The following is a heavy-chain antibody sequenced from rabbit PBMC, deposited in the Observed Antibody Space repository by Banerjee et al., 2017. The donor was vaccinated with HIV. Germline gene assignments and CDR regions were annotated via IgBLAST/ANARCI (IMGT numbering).Heavy chain of an antibody. D-gene: IGHD1-1*01. V-gene: IGHV1S45*01. CDR1: GFDFSSSYW. CDR2: IYAGSSGTT. CDR3: ARDRGTVSDYYYTFNL. J-gene: IGHJ4*01. Sequence: QEQLVESGGGLVQPEGSLTLTCTASGFDFSSSYWICWVRQAPGKGLEWIACIYAGSSGTTYYASWAKGRFTISKTSSTTVTLQMTSLTAADTATYFCARDRGTVSDYYYTFNLWGPGTLVTVS.